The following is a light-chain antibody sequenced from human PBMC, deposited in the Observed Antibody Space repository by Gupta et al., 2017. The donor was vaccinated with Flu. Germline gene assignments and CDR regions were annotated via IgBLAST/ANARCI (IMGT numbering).Light chain of an antibody. CDR3: GTWDSSLSAGVV. Sequence: QSALTQPPSVSAAPGQTFTICCTGSSSNIGNNYVSWYQQLPGTAPKFLIYENNKRPSGIPDRFSGSKSGTSATLGITGLQTGDEADYYCGTWDSSLSAGVVFGGGTKLTVL. CDR1: SSNIGNNY. J-gene: IGLJ2*01. V-gene: IGLV1-51*02. CDR2: ENN.